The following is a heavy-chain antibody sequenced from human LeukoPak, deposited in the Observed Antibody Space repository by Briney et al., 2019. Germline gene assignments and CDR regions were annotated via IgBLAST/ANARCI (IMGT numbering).Heavy chain of an antibody. Sequence: GGSLRLSCAASGFSFSSYEMNWVRQAPGKGLEWVAFIRYDGSNKYYADSVKGRFTISRDNSKNTLYLQMNSLRAEDTAVYYCARVRRDGYVLGIFDYWGQGTLVTVSS. CDR1: GFSFSSYE. J-gene: IGHJ4*02. D-gene: IGHD5-24*01. CDR3: ARVRRDGYVLGIFDY. V-gene: IGHV3-30*02. CDR2: IRYDGSNK.